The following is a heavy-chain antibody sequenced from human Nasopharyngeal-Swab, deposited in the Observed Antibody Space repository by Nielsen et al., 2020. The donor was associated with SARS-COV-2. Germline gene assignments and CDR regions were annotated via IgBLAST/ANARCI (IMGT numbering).Heavy chain of an antibody. J-gene: IGHJ6*03. CDR2: LGGTGEST. Sequence: WIRQPPGKGLEWVSTLGGTGESTYYADSVTGRFAISRDNSNNTLYLQMHGLRAEDTAIYFCAKAWAAAGLSFYYYMDVWGKGTTVTVSS. V-gene: IGHV3-23*01. D-gene: IGHD6-13*01. CDR3: AKAWAAAGLSFYYYMDV.